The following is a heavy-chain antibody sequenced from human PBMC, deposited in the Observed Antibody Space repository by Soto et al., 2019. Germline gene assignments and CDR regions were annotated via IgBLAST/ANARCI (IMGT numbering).Heavy chain of an antibody. J-gene: IGHJ6*02. V-gene: IGHV4-4*02. CDR3: ARDGWNHPRDYYGMDV. CDR1: GGSISSSNW. Sequence: QVQLQESGPGLVKPSGTLSLTCAVSGGSISSSNWWSWVRQPPGKGLEWIGEIYHSGSTHYNPSLRSRVTISVDKSKNQFALKLSSVTAADTAVYYCARDGWNHPRDYYGMDVWGQGTTVTVSS. CDR2: IYHSGST. D-gene: IGHD1-1*01.